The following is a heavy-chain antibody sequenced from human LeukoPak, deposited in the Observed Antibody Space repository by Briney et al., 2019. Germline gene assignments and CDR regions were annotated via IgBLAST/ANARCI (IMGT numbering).Heavy chain of an antibody. CDR1: GFTFSSYG. CDR2: IRYDGSNK. CDR3: AKDGSNHYYDSSGYSIDY. V-gene: IGHV3-30*02. J-gene: IGHJ4*02. Sequence: PGGSLRLSCAASGFTFSSYGMHWVRQAPGKGLEWVAFIRYDGSNKYYADSVKGRFTISRDNSKNTLYLQMNSLRAEDTAVYYCAKDGSNHYYDSSGYSIDYWGQGTLVTVSS. D-gene: IGHD3-22*01.